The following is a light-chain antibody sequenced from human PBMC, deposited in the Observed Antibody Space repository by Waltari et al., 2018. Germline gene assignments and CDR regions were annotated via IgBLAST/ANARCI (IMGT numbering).Light chain of an antibody. V-gene: IGKV4-1*01. Sequence: DIVMTQSPDSLAVSLGERATINCKSSQSVLSSSNNKNYLGCYQQKLGQPPKMLISWASTRESGVPDRFSGSVSGTDFTLTICSGQAVDVAVCYCQQCYSAPHTFAQLTKLEIK. J-gene: IGKJ2*01. CDR3: QQCYSAPHT. CDR1: QSVLSSSNNKNY. CDR2: WAS.